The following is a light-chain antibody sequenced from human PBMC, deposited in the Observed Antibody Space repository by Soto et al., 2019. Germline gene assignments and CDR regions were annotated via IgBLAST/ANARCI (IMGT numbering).Light chain of an antibody. CDR3: QQYGSSPRT. CDR2: GAS. V-gene: IGKV3-20*01. Sequence: IVLTQSPGTLSVSGREGASLSFGASQSVSNNYLAWYQQKPGQAPRLLIYGASSRATGIPDRFSGSGSGTDFTLTISRLEPEDSAVYYCQQYGSSPRTFGQGTKVDI. J-gene: IGKJ1*01. CDR1: QSVSNNY.